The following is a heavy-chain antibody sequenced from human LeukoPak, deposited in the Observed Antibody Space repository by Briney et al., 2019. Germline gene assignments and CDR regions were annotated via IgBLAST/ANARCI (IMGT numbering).Heavy chain of an antibody. J-gene: IGHJ4*02. V-gene: IGHV3-53*01. Sequence: GGSLRLSCTVSGFTVSSNSWSWVRQAPGKGLEWVSFIYSGSNTHYSDSVKGRFTISRDNSKNTLYLQMNGLRAEDTAIYYCARRAGEYSHPYDYWGQGTLVTVSS. CDR1: GFTVSSNS. CDR3: ARRAGEYSHPYDY. D-gene: IGHD2-15*01. CDR2: IYSGSNT.